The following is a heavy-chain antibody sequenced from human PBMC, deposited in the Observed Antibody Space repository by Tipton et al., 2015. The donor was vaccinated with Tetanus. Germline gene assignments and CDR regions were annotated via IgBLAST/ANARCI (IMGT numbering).Heavy chain of an antibody. D-gene: IGHD6-6*01. J-gene: IGHJ5*02. V-gene: IGHV4-31*03. CDR1: GGSISGSPYF. Sequence: TLSLTCSVSGGSISGSPYFWNWIRHQPGKGLEWIGYIYYSGSTHYNPSLESRVTMSVDTSKNQFSLRLTSVTAADTAIYYCARDQGGGRVVRLNWFDPWGQGTLVTVSS. CDR2: IYYSGST. CDR3: ARDQGGGRVVRLNWFDP.